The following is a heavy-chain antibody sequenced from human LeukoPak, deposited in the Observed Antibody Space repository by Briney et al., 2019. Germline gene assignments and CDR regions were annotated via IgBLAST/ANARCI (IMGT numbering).Heavy chain of an antibody. CDR3: AKGQLVDYDTDV. Sequence: GRSLRLSCAASGFTFSSYAMHWVRQAPGKGLEWVAVMSYDGGHKYYADSVKGRFTISRDNSKNTLYLQMNSLRAEDTAVYYCAKGQLVDYDTDVWGQGTTVTVSS. V-gene: IGHV3-30*18. CDR1: GFTFSSYA. CDR2: MSYDGGHK. J-gene: IGHJ6*02. D-gene: IGHD2-15*01.